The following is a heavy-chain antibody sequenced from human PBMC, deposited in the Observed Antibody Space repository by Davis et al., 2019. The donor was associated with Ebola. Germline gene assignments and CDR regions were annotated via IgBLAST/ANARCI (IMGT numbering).Heavy chain of an antibody. Sequence: PGGSLRLSCAASGFTFSSYGMHWVRQAPGKGLEWVAVIWYDGSNKYYADSVKGRFTISRDNSKNSLYLQMNSLRDEDTAVYYCARDSVAARALDYWGQGTLVTVSS. D-gene: IGHD6-6*01. CDR3: ARDSVAARALDY. CDR2: IWYDGSNK. CDR1: GFTFSSYG. J-gene: IGHJ4*02. V-gene: IGHV3-33*01.